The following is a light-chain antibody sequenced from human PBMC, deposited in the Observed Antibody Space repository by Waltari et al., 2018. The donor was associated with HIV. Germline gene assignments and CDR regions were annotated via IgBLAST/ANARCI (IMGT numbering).Light chain of an antibody. CDR3: AAWDYSLNAWV. CDR1: SSNIGSNI. J-gene: IGLJ3*02. Sequence: QSVLTQPPSASGTPGQRVSISCSGSSSNIGSNIVNWYQQLPGTAPKLLIYSNNQRPSGGPGRFSGSKSGTSASLAISGLQSEDEADYYCAAWDYSLNAWVFGGGTKLTVL. CDR2: SNN. V-gene: IGLV1-44*01.